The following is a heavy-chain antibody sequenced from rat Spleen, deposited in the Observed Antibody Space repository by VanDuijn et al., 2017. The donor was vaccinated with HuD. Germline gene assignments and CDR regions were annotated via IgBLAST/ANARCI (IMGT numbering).Heavy chain of an antibody. CDR2: ISTGGGNT. CDR1: GFTYSNYV. CDR3: SKGMGLTN. Sequence: EVQLVESGGGLVQPGRSLKLSCAASGFTYSNYVMAWVRQAPTKGLEWVASISTGGGNTYYPDSVKGRFTISRDNAENTVYLQTNSLRSEDTATYYCSKGMGLTNWGQGVMVTVSS. D-gene: IGHD1-9*01. V-gene: IGHV5S13*01. J-gene: IGHJ2*01.